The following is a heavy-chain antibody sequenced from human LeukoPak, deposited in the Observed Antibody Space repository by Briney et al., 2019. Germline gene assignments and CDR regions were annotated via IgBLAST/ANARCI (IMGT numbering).Heavy chain of an antibody. D-gene: IGHD3-22*01. CDR3: ARGRGDSKGTSFDF. CDR1: GGSINNYY. CDR2: IYHTGSA. V-gene: IGHV4-59*01. J-gene: IGHJ4*02. Sequence: PSETLSLTCTVSGGSINNYYWSWIRQSPGKGLEWIGYIYHTGSATYKPSLKSRVTLSLDTSKNQFSLKLSSVTAADTAVYYCARGRGDSKGTSFDFWGQGTLVTVSS.